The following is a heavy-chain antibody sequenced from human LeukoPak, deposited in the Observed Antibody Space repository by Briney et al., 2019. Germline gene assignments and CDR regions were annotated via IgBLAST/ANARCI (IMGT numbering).Heavy chain of an antibody. D-gene: IGHD1-26*01. CDR3: ARLRIVGATTIDY. Sequence: SETLSLTCTVSGGSISSSSYYWGWIRQPPGKGLEWIGSIYYSGSTYYNPSLKSRVTISVDTSKNQFSQKLSSVTAADTAVYYCARLRIVGATTIDYWGQGTLVTVSS. V-gene: IGHV4-39*01. CDR2: IYYSGST. CDR1: GGSISSSSYY. J-gene: IGHJ4*02.